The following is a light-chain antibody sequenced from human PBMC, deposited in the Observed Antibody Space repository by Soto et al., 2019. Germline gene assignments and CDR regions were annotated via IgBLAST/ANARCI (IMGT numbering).Light chain of an antibody. J-gene: IGKJ2*01. CDR2: WAS. CDR1: QSVLYSSNNKNY. CDR3: QQYYSTPYT. V-gene: IGKV4-1*01. Sequence: DIVMTQSPDSLAVSLGERATINCKSSQSVLYSSNNKNYLAWYQQKPGQPPILVIYWASARESGVPDRFSGSGSGTDFTLTISSLQAEDVAVYYCQQYYSTPYTFGQETKLEIK.